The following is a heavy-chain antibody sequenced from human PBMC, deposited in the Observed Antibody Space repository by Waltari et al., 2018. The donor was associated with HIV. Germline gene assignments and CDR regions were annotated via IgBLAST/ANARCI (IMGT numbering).Heavy chain of an antibody. Sequence: QVQLVEAGGGVVLPGTSLRLSCTASGFPVCDYSIHWVRRASGKWLEGSELVLKCGTKTHPGASVTCRFTISRDRTKNTDYLQKKTVRTEVTAVSYCARDGGAAFRSWAILGGWGQGTLVTGSS. J-gene: IGHJ4*02. CDR2: VLKCGTKT. CDR3: ARDGGAAFRSWAILGG. D-gene: IGHD3-10*01. V-gene: IGHV3-33*01. CDR1: GFPVCDYS.